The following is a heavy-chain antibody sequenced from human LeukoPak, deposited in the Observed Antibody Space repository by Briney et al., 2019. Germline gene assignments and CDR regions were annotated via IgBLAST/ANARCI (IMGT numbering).Heavy chain of an antibody. CDR3: ARVSPYYFDY. CDR2: ISSSGSTI. V-gene: IGHV3-48*04. CDR1: GFTFSSYA. D-gene: IGHD2/OR15-2a*01. J-gene: IGHJ4*02. Sequence: GGSLRLSCAASGFTFSSYAMSWVRQAPGKGLEWVSYISSSGSTIYYADSVKGRFTISRDNAKNSLYLQMNSLRAEDTAVYYCARVSPYYFDYWGQGTLVTVSS.